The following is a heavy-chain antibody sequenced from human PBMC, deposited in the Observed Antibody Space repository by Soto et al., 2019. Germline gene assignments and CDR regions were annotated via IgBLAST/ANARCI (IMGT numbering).Heavy chain of an antibody. J-gene: IGHJ6*03. CDR2: INHSGST. Sequence: SETLSLTCAVYGGSFSGYYWSWIRQPPGKGLEWIGEINHSGSTNYNPSLKSRVTISVDTSKNQFSLKLSSVTAADTAVYYCARGRVRGYCSSTSCSSYYYYMDVWGKGTTVTVSS. CDR3: ARGRVRGYCSSTSCSSYYYYMDV. D-gene: IGHD2-2*01. CDR1: GGSFSGYY. V-gene: IGHV4-34*01.